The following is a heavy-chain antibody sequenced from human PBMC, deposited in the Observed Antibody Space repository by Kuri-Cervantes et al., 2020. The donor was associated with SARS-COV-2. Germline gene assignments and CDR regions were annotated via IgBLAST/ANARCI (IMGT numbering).Heavy chain of an antibody. V-gene: IGHV1-24*01. D-gene: IGHD2-2*01. CDR3: ARGGGVPAATYYYYYYMDV. CDR2: FDPEDGET. CDR1: GYTLTELS. J-gene: IGHJ6*03. Sequence: ASVKVSCKVSGYTLTELSMHWVRQAPGKGLEWMGGFDPEDGETIYAQKFQGRVTMTEDTSTDTAYMELSSLRSEDTAVYYCARGGGVPAATYYYYYYMDVWGKGTTVTVSS.